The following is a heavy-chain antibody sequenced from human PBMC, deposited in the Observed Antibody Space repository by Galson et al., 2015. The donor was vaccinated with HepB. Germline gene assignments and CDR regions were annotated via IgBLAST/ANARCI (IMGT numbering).Heavy chain of an antibody. D-gene: IGHD3-10*01. CDR3: ARESATLVVSDY. CDR1: GFTFSSYW. J-gene: IGHJ4*02. Sequence: SLRLSCAASGFTFSSYWMHWVRQAPGKGLVWVSRINSDGSSTSYADSVRGRFTISRDNAKNTLFLQMNSLRAEDTAVYYCARESATLVVSDYWGQGTLVTVSS. V-gene: IGHV3-74*01. CDR2: INSDGSST.